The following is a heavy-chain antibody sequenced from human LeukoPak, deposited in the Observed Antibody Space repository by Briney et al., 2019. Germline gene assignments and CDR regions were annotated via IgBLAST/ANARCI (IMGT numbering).Heavy chain of an antibody. CDR2: MNPNSGNT. Sequence: ASVKVSCKASGYTFTTYDIHWVRQATGQGLEWMGWMNPNSGNTGYAQKFQGRVTMTRNTSISTAYMELSSLRSEDTAVYYCARRSGATRREFDPWGQGALVTVSS. CDR1: GYTFTTYD. CDR3: ARRSGATRREFDP. J-gene: IGHJ5*02. D-gene: IGHD1-26*01. V-gene: IGHV1-8*01.